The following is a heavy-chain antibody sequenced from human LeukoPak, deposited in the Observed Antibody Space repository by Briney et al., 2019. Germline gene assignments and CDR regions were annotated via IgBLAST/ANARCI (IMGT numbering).Heavy chain of an antibody. V-gene: IGHV3-23*01. J-gene: IGHJ4*02. CDR1: GFTFSSYA. Sequence: GGSLRLSCAASGFTFSSYAMSWVRQAPGKGLEWVSAISGSGGSTYYADSVKGRFTISRDNSKDTLYLQMNSLRAEDTAVYYCAKDEAVPAAMDPVDYWGQGTLVTVSS. CDR3: AKDEAVPAAMDPVDY. D-gene: IGHD2-2*01. CDR2: ISGSGGST.